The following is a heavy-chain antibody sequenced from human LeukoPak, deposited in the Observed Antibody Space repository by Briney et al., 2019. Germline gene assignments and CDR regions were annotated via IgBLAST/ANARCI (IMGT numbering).Heavy chain of an antibody. Sequence: ASVKVSCKVSGYTLTELSMHWVRQAPGKGLEWMGGFDPEDGETIYAQKFQGRVTMTEDTSTDTAYMELSSLRSEDTAVYYCAQYCTNGVCRYYFDYWGQGILVTVSS. CDR2: FDPEDGET. V-gene: IGHV1-24*01. CDR1: GYTLTELS. D-gene: IGHD2-8*01. J-gene: IGHJ4*02. CDR3: AQYCTNGVCRYYFDY.